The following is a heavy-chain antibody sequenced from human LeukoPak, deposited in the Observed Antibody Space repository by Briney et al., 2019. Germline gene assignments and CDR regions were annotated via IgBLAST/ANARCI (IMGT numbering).Heavy chain of an antibody. Sequence: SVKVSCKASGGTFSSYAISWVRQAPGQGLEWMGGIIPIFGTANYAQKFQGRVTITADESTSTAYMELSSLRSEDTAMYYCATSPGWFGEFYYYGMDVWGQGTTVTVSS. D-gene: IGHD3-10*01. V-gene: IGHV1-69*13. J-gene: IGHJ6*02. CDR3: ATSPGWFGEFYYYGMDV. CDR1: GGTFSSYA. CDR2: IIPIFGTA.